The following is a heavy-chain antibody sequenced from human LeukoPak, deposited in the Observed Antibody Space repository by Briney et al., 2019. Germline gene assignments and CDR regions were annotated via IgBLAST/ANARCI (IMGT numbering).Heavy chain of an antibody. V-gene: IGHV1-69*05. D-gene: IGHD1-1*01. CDR3: ARARQYWKYYFDY. Sequence: ASVKVSCKASGGTFSSYAISWVRQAPGQGLEWMGGIIPIFGTANYAQKFQGRVTITTDKSTSTAYMELSSLRSEDTAVYYCARARQYWKYYFDYWGQGTLVTVSS. CDR2: IIPIFGTA. CDR1: GGTFSSYA. J-gene: IGHJ4*02.